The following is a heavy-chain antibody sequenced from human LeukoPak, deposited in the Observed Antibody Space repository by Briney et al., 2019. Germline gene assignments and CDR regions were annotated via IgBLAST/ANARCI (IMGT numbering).Heavy chain of an antibody. CDR3: ARGPYSYDSSGAFDI. Sequence: SQTLSLTCTVSGDSISSGDYYWSWIRQPAGKGLEWIGRISSSGSTNYNPSLKSRVTISVDTSKNQFSLKLSSVTAADTAVYFCARGPYSYDSSGAFDIRGQGTMVTVSS. CDR2: ISSSGST. CDR1: GDSISSGDYY. D-gene: IGHD3-22*01. J-gene: IGHJ3*02. V-gene: IGHV4-61*02.